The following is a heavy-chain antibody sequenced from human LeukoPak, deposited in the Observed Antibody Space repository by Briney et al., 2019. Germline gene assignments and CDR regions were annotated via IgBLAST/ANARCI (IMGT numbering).Heavy chain of an antibody. CDR2: INSDGINT. Sequence: GGSLRLSCAASGFTFNNYAMSWVRQAPGKGLVWVSRINSDGINTIYADSVKGRFTISRDNAKNTLNLQMNSLRPDDTAVYYCAKDLGPVALNGGDYWGQGTLVTVSS. CDR3: AKDLGPVALNGGDY. CDR1: GFTFNNYA. V-gene: IGHV3-74*01. D-gene: IGHD6-19*01. J-gene: IGHJ4*02.